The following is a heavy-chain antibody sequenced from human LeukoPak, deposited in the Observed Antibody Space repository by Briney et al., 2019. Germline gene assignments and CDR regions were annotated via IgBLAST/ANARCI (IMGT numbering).Heavy chain of an antibody. Sequence: GASVKVSCKASGYTFTAYAMNWVRQAPGQGLEWMGWISAYNGNTNYAQKLQGRVTMTTDTSTSTAYMELRSLRSDDTAVYYCARDRWLLWFGEVYYYYMDVWGKGTTVTISS. CDR2: ISAYNGNT. CDR1: GYTFTAYA. J-gene: IGHJ6*03. V-gene: IGHV1-18*01. D-gene: IGHD3-10*01. CDR3: ARDRWLLWFGEVYYYYMDV.